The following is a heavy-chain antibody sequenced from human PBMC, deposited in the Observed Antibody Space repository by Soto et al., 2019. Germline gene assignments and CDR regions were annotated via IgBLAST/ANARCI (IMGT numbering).Heavy chain of an antibody. V-gene: IGHV3-66*01. CDR3: ARVLGFGVGYFDC. Sequence: EVQLVESGGGLVQPGGSLRLSCAASGFTVSSNYMSWVRQAPGKGLEWVSVIYSGGFTNYADSVKGRFTISRDNSKNTLYLQMNSLRAEDTAVYYCARVLGFGVGYFDCWGQGTLVTVSS. D-gene: IGHD2-8*01. J-gene: IGHJ4*02. CDR2: IYSGGFT. CDR1: GFTVSSNY.